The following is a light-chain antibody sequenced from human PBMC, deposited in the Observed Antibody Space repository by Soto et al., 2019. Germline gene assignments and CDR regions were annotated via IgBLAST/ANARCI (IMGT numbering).Light chain of an antibody. CDR1: QSVLYSSNNQNY. Sequence: DIVMTQSPNSLAVSLGERATINCKSSQSVLYSSNNQNYLAWYQEKPGQPPKLLIYWASTRESGVPDRFSGSGSGADFSLTISSVQAEDVAVYYCQQYYSTPLTFGQGTKVEIK. CDR3: QQYYSTPLT. V-gene: IGKV4-1*01. CDR2: WAS. J-gene: IGKJ1*01.